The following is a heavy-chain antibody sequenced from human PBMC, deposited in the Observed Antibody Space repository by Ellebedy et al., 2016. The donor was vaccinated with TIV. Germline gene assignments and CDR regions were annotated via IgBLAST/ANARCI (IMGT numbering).Heavy chain of an antibody. CDR1: GFTFSRHD. V-gene: IGHV3-13*01. J-gene: IGHJ4*02. CDR3: ASNGDKGY. D-gene: IGHD4-23*01. Sequence: GESLKISCAASGFTFSRHDMHWVRQATGKGLEWVSAIGTAGDTYYPGSVKGRFTISRDNAKNSLYLQMNSLRAEDTAVYYCASNGDKGYWGQGTLVTVSS. CDR2: IGTAGDT.